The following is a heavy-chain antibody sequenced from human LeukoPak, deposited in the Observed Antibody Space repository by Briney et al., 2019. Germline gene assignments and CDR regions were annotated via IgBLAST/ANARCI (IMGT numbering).Heavy chain of an antibody. CDR2: FDPEDGET. J-gene: IGHJ5*02. CDR3: AREGGIAAAGTNWFDP. D-gene: IGHD6-13*01. Sequence: ASVKVSCKVSGYTLTELSMHWVRQAPGKGLEWMGGFDPEDGETIYAQKFQGRVTMTEDTSTDTAYMELSRLRSDDTAVYYCAREGGIAAAGTNWFDPWDQGTLVTVSS. V-gene: IGHV1-24*01. CDR1: GYTLTELS.